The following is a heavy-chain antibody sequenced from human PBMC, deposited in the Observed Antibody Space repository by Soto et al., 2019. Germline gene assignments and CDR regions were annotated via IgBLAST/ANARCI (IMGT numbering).Heavy chain of an antibody. V-gene: IGHV3-30*14. J-gene: IGHJ5*02. CDR3: ARSSVHIAAAGRLDL. CDR1: GFAFRSHA. D-gene: IGHD6-13*01. Sequence: LRLSCTASGFAFRSHAMQWVRQAPGKGLEWVAVISSDGATKYVADSLKGRFTISRDNFESTMSLQMSNLRPEDTALYYCARSSVHIAAAGRLDLWGPGTLVTVSS. CDR2: ISSDGATK.